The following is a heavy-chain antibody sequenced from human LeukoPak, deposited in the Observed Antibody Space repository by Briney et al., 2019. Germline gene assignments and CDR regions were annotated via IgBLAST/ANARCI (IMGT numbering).Heavy chain of an antibody. V-gene: IGHV4-34*01. D-gene: IGHD3-3*01. Sequence: SETLSLTCAVYGGSFSGYYWSWIRQPPGKGLEWIGEINHSGSTNYNPSLKSRVTISVDTSKNQFSLKLSSVTAADTAVYYCARGGEYYDFWSGYTDFDYWGQGTLVTVSS. J-gene: IGHJ4*02. CDR1: GGSFSGYY. CDR3: ARGGEYYDFWSGYTDFDY. CDR2: INHSGST.